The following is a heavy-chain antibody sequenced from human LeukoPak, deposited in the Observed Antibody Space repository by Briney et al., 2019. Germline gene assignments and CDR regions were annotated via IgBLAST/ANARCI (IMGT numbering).Heavy chain of an antibody. J-gene: IGHJ5*02. CDR3: ARGEVEELGWFDP. V-gene: IGHV6-1*01. D-gene: IGHD1-26*01. CDR1: GDSVSSNSGA. CDR2: TYYRSKWYN. Sequence: SQTLSLTCAISGDSVSSNSGAWNWIRQSPSRGLEWLGRTYYRSKWYNDYAVSVKSRITINPDTSKNQFSLQLNSVTPEDTAVYYCARGEVEELGWFDPWGQGTLVTVSS.